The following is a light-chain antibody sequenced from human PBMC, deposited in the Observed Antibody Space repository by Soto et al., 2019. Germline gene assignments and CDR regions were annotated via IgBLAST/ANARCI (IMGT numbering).Light chain of an antibody. Sequence: IQVTQSPSSLSASVGDRVTITCRASQSISTYLNWYRQKPGKAPELLIFLASTLQTGVPSRFSGSESGTDFSLTISRLQPEDFATYYCQQSYSALVTFGGGTKVQI. V-gene: IGKV1-39*01. CDR2: LAS. CDR1: QSISTY. CDR3: QQSYSALVT. J-gene: IGKJ4*01.